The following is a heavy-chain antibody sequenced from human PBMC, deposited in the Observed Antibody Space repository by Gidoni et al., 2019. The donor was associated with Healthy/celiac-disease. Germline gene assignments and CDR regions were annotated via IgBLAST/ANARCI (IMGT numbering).Heavy chain of an antibody. V-gene: IGHV3-72*01. CDR2: TRNKANSYTT. CDR3: ARSTAGYYDSSGYYYLPFDY. D-gene: IGHD3-22*01. CDR1: GFTFSDHY. J-gene: IGHJ4*02. Sequence: EVQLVESGGGLVQPGGSLRLSCAASGFTFSDHYMDWVRQAPGTGLEWVGRTRNKANSYTTEYAASGKGRVTISRDDSKNSLYLQMNSLKTEDTAVYYCARSTAGYYDSSGYYYLPFDYWGQGTLVTVSS.